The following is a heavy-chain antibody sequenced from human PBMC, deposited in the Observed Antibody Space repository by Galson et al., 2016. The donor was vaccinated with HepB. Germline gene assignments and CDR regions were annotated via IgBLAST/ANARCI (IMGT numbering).Heavy chain of an antibody. Sequence: SLRLSCAASGFTFSSYAMNWVRQAPGKGLEWVSSISSSGGSTYYADSVKGRFTISRDNSKNTLYLQMNSLRAEDTALYYCAKDSSAYYYVSFYYYAMDVWGQGTTVTVSS. D-gene: IGHD3-22*01. CDR3: AKDSSAYYYVSFYYYAMDV. CDR2: ISSSGGST. CDR1: GFTFSSYA. V-gene: IGHV3-23*01. J-gene: IGHJ6*02.